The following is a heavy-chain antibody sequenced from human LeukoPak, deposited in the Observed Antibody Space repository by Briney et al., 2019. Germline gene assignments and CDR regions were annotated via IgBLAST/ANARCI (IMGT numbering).Heavy chain of an antibody. D-gene: IGHD3-22*01. J-gene: IGHJ4*02. CDR3: ARDDHYYDSSGYYYFDY. Sequence: ASVKVSCKASGYTFTSYYMHWVRQAPGQGLEWMGIINPSGGSTSYAQKFQGRVTMTRDTSTSTVYMELRSLRSDDTAVYYCARDDHYYDSSGYYYFDYWGQGTLVTVSS. CDR2: INPSGGST. CDR1: GYTFTSYY. V-gene: IGHV1-46*01.